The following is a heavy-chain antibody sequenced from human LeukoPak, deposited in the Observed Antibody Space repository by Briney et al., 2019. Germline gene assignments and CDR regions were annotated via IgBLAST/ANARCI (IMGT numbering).Heavy chain of an antibody. CDR2: VNHSGST. V-gene: IGHV4-34*01. CDR1: GGSFSGHY. Sequence: SETLSLTCAVYGGSFSGHYWSWIRQPPGKGLEWIGEVNHSGSTNYNPSLKSRVTISVDTSKNQFSLKLSSVTAADTAVYYCAREVRYFDWTDYYYYYGMDVWGQGTTVTVSS. J-gene: IGHJ6*02. CDR3: AREVRYFDWTDYYYYYGMDV. D-gene: IGHD3-9*01.